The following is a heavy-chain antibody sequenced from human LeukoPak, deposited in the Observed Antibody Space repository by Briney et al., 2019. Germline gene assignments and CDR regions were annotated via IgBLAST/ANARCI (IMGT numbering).Heavy chain of an antibody. J-gene: IGHJ4*02. Sequence: GGSLRLSCAASGFTFSSYAMGWVRQAPGKGLEWVSSFSGAGDYTHSADSVKGRFIISRDNSKNTLYLQMNSLRAEDTAVYYCAKDGHRFWTTVTHSDYWGQGTLVTVSS. CDR2: FSGAGDYT. CDR1: GFTFSSYA. V-gene: IGHV3-23*01. D-gene: IGHD4-11*01. CDR3: AKDGHRFWTTVTHSDY.